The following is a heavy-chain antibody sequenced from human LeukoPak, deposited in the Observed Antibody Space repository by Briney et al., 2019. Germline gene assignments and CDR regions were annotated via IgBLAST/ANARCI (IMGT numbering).Heavy chain of an antibody. Sequence: SETLSLTCTVSGGSISSDYWSWLRQPPGKGLEWIGYIHYSGGTNYTPSLKSRVTISVDTSKTQYFLHLTSVTAADTAVYYCARGAGWYGYWGQGTLVTVSS. D-gene: IGHD6-19*01. V-gene: IGHV4-59*01. J-gene: IGHJ4*02. CDR3: ARGAGWYGY. CDR2: IHYSGGT. CDR1: GGSISSDY.